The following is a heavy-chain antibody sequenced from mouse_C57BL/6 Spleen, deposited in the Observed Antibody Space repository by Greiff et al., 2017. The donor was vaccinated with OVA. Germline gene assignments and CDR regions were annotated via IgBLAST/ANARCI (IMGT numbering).Heavy chain of an antibody. CDR1: GFTFSDAW. D-gene: IGHD1-1*01. Sequence: EVQRVESGGGLVQPGGSMKLSCAASGFTFSDAWMDWVRQSPGKGLEWVAEIRNKANNHATYYAESVKGRFTISRDDSKSSVYLQMNSLRAEDTGIYYCTRRVYGSSEDYYFDYWGQGTTLTVSS. CDR2: IRNKANNHAT. CDR3: TRRVYGSSEDYYFDY. V-gene: IGHV6-6*01. J-gene: IGHJ2*01.